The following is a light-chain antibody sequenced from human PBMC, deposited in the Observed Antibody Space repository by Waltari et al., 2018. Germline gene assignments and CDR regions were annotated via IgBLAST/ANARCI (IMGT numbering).Light chain of an antibody. Sequence: TQSPSSLSASVGDRVTITCRASQGISNYLAWYQQKPGKVPKLLIYAASTVQSGVPSRFSGSGSGTDFTLTISILQPEDVSTYYCQKYNSAAWTFGQGTKVEIK. J-gene: IGKJ1*01. CDR1: QGISNY. V-gene: IGKV1-27*01. CDR3: QKYNSAAWT. CDR2: AAS.